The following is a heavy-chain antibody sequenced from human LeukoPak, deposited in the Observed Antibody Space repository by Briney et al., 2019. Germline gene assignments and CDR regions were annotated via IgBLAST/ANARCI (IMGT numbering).Heavy chain of an antibody. D-gene: IGHD3-22*01. CDR3: ASRFNYYDSSVYDPRFHYFDY. J-gene: IGHJ4*02. CDR1: GGSFSGYY. V-gene: IGHV4-34*01. CDR2: INHSGST. Sequence: PSETLSLTCAVYGGSFSGYYWSWIRQPPGKGLEWIGEINHSGSTNYNPSLKSRVTISVDTSKNQFSLKLSSVTAADTAVYYCASRFNYYDSSVYDPRFHYFDYWGKGTLVTVSS.